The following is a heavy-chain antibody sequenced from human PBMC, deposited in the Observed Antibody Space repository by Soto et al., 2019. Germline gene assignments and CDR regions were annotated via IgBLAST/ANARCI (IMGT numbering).Heavy chain of an antibody. CDR2: IIPIFGTA. D-gene: IGHD3-22*01. J-gene: IGHJ6*02. Sequence: SVKVSCKASGGTFSSYAISWVRQAPGQGLEWMGGIIPIFGTANYAQKFQGRVTITADESTSTAYMELSSLRSEDTAVYYCARSGYYDSSGYYAHINTYYYHGMDVWGQGTTVTVSS. CDR1: GGTFSSYA. CDR3: ARSGYYDSSGYYAHINTYYYHGMDV. V-gene: IGHV1-69*13.